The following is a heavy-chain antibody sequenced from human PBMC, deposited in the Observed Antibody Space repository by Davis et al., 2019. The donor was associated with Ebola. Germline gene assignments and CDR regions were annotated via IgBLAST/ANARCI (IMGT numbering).Heavy chain of an antibody. CDR1: GGTFSSYT. Sequence: ASVKVSCKASGGTFSSYTISWVRQAPGQGLEWMGWISAYNGNTNYAQKLQGRVTMTTDTSTSTAYMELRSLRSDDTAVYYCARDSMVRGNDYWGQGTLVTVSS. V-gene: IGHV1-18*01. D-gene: IGHD3-10*01. CDR3: ARDSMVRGNDY. CDR2: ISAYNGNT. J-gene: IGHJ4*02.